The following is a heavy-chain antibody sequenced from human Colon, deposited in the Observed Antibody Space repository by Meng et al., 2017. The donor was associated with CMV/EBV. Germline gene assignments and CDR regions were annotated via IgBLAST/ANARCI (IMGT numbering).Heavy chain of an antibody. V-gene: IGHV3-23*01. CDR1: GFTFSSHA. CDR2: ISGTGSRT. J-gene: IGHJ4*02. CDR3: AKDRVDDAYYFDY. Sequence: ASGFTFSSHAMSWVRKAPGKGLEWVSAISGTGSRTTYADSARGRFTISRDNSKNTLYLQMNSLSAGDTAIYYCAKDRVDDAYYFDYWGQGTLVTVSS. D-gene: IGHD2-15*01.